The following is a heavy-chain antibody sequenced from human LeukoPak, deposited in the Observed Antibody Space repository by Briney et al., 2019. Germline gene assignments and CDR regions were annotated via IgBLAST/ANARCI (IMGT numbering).Heavy chain of an antibody. V-gene: IGHV3-33*01. CDR1: GFTFSSYG. D-gene: IGHD3-22*01. CDR2: IWYDGSNK. Sequence: GGSLRLSCAESGFTFSSYGMHWVRQAPGKGLEWVAVIWYDGSNKYYADSVKGRFTISRDNSKNTLYLQMNSLRAEDTAVYYCARGRGDSSGYSNDYWGQGTLVTVSS. J-gene: IGHJ4*02. CDR3: ARGRGDSSGYSNDY.